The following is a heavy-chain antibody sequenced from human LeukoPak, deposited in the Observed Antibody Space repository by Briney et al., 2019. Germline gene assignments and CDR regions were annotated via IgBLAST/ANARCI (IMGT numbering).Heavy chain of an antibody. CDR3: ARDSRMDV. Sequence: PGGSLRLSCAASGFTFSSYSMNWVRQAPGKGVEWVSSISSSSSDTYYADSVKGRFTISRDNAKNSLYLQMNSLRAEDTAVYYCARDSRMDVWGQGTTVTVSS. J-gene: IGHJ6*02. CDR1: GFTFSSYS. V-gene: IGHV3-21*01. CDR2: ISSSSSDT.